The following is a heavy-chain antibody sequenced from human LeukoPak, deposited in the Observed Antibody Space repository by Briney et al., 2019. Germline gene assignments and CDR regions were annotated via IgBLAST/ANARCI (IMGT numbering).Heavy chain of an antibody. V-gene: IGHV4-30-2*01. CDR2: IYHSGST. J-gene: IGHJ4*02. D-gene: IGHD6-6*01. CDR3: ARVSWGEQLAVDY. Sequence: SQTLSLTCTVSGGSISSGGYYWSWIRQPPGKGLEWIGYIYHSGSTYYNPSLKSRVTISVDRSKNQFSLKLSSVTAADTAVYYCARVSWGEQLAVDYWGQGTLVTVSP. CDR1: GGSISSGGYY.